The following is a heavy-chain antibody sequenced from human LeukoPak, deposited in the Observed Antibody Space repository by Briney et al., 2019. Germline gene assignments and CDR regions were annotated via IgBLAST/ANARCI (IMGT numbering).Heavy chain of an antibody. J-gene: IGHJ5*02. CDR2: IYSGGST. D-gene: IGHD1-20*01. V-gene: IGHV3-53*01. CDR1: GFIVSSNY. CDR3: AILTAWFDP. Sequence: LGGSLRLSCAASGFIVSSNYMSWVRQAPGKGLEWVSVIYSGGSTYYADSVKGRFTISRDISKYTLYLQMNSLRAEDTAVYYCAILTAWFDPWGQGTLVTVSS.